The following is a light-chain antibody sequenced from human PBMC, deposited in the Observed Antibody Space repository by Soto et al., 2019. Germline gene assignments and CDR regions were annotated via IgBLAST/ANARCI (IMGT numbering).Light chain of an antibody. CDR2: KAS. Sequence: DIQMTQSPSTLSASVGDRVTITCRASQTINSWLAWYQQKPGKAPKLLIYKASNLESGVPSRFSGSASGTEFPLTISSLQPDDLATYYCQQYNDYSGTFGQGTKLDI. J-gene: IGKJ2*02. V-gene: IGKV1-5*03. CDR1: QTINSW. CDR3: QQYNDYSGT.